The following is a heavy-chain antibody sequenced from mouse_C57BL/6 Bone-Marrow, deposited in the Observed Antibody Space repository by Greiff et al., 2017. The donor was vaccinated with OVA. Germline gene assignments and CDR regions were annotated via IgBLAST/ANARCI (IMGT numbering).Heavy chain of an antibody. Sequence: EVQLKESGGDLVKPGGSLKLSCAASGFTFSSSGMSWVRQTPDKRLEWVATISSGGSYTYYPDSVKGRFTISRDNAKNTLYLQMSSLKSEDTAVYYCARGDYGCAYWGQGTLVTVSA. V-gene: IGHV5-6*01. CDR1: GFTFSSSG. CDR3: ARGDYGCAY. D-gene: IGHD2-4*01. CDR2: ISSGGSYT. J-gene: IGHJ3*01.